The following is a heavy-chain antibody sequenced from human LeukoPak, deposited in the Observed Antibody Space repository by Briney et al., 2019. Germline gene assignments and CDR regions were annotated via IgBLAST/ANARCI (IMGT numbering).Heavy chain of an antibody. Sequence: ASVKVSCKASVYTFTRHYMHWVRQAPRQPLEWMGIINPSGAGTTYAQDFQGRVTMTRDTSTSTVYMDLSSLRSEDTAVYYCAREAGLGYFEAALWGAFDIWGQGTMVTVSS. CDR2: INPSGAGT. CDR3: AREAGLGYFEAALWGAFDI. V-gene: IGHV1-46*01. J-gene: IGHJ3*02. D-gene: IGHD3-9*01. CDR1: VYTFTRHY.